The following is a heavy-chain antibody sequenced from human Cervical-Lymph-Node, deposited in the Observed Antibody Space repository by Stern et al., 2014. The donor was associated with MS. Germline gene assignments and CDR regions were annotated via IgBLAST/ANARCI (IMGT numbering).Heavy chain of an antibody. CDR2: IIPMFGTP. CDR3: ANRDMGYTYGRHDY. J-gene: IGHJ4*02. V-gene: IGHV1-69*06. D-gene: IGHD5-12*01. Sequence: QVQLVQSGAEVKKPGSSVKVSCKASGGTFNNHVISWVRQAHGQGLEGMGGIIPMFGTPNYAQKFQGRVTIIADKSTSTVHMVLRNLSDEDTAMYYCANRDMGYTYGRHDYWGQGTLVTVS. CDR1: GGTFNNHV.